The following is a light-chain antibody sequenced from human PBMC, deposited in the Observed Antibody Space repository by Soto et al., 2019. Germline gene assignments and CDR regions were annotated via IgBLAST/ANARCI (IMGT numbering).Light chain of an antibody. CDR3: QAWDSSAAEVV. J-gene: IGLJ2*01. CDR1: NLGDKY. Sequence: SSELTQPPSVSVSPGQTASITCSGDNLGDKYVCWYQRKPGQSPVLVIYQNTKRPSGIPERFSGSNSGNTATLTISGTQAMDEADYYCQAWDSSAAEVVFGGGTQLTVL. V-gene: IGLV3-1*01. CDR2: QNT.